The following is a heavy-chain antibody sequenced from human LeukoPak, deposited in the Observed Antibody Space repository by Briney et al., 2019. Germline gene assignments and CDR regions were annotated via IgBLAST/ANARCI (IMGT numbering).Heavy chain of an antibody. Sequence: ASVKVSCKASGYTFTSYGISWVGQAPGQGLEWMGWISAYYGNTNYAQKLQGRVTMTTDTSTSTAYMELRSLRSDDTAVYYCARDSRFLEWLLSGDYWGQGTLVTVSS. V-gene: IGHV1-18*01. CDR2: ISAYYGNT. J-gene: IGHJ4*02. CDR1: GYTFTSYG. D-gene: IGHD3-3*01. CDR3: ARDSRFLEWLLSGDY.